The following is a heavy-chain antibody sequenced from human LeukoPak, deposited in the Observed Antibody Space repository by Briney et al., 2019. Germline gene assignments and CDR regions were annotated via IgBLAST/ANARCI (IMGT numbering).Heavy chain of an antibody. Sequence: ASVKVSCKASGYTFTGYYMHWVRQAPGQGLEWMGWINPNSGGTNYAQKFQGRVTMTRDTSISTAYMELSRLRSDDTAVYYCARDSLIPRYYDSGAFDIWAKGQWSPSLQ. CDR1: GYTFTGYY. V-gene: IGHV1-2*02. J-gene: IGHJ3*02. CDR3: ARDSLIPRYYDSGAFDI. D-gene: IGHD3-22*01. CDR2: INPNSGGT.